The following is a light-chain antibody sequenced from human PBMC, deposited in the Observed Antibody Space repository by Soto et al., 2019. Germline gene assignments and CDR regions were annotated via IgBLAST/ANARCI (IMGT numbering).Light chain of an antibody. Sequence: QSVLTQPASVSGSPGQPITISCTGSSSDVGGNKYVSWYQQYPGKAPKLMICDVSNRPSGVSNRLSRSKSGNTASLTISELLVDDESDYYCSAFTGTTYVLGTGTKVAVL. J-gene: IGLJ1*01. CDR1: SSDVGGNKY. V-gene: IGLV2-14*01. CDR2: DVS. CDR3: SAFTGTTYV.